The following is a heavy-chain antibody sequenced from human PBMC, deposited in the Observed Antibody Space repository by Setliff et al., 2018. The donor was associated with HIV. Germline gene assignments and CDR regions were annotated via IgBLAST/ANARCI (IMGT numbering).Heavy chain of an antibody. CDR3: ARGPLFGDQYYPYHYMDV. D-gene: IGHD3-3*01. CDR1: GGTFSSHA. V-gene: IGHV1-3*03. CDR2: INTANGNT. Sequence: ASVKVSCKASGGTFSSHAINWVRQAPGQRLEYLGWINTANGNTKYSQDLQGRVSITSDTSASTSYMELSSLRSQDMAVYYCARGPLFGDQYYPYHYMDVWGKGTTVTVS. J-gene: IGHJ6*03.